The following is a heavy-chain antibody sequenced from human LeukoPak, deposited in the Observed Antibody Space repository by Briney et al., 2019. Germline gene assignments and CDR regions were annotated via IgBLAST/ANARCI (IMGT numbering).Heavy chain of an antibody. Sequence: SETLSLTCAVSGYSISSGYYWGWIRQPPGKGLEWIGSIYHSGSTYYNPSLKSRVTISVDTSKNQFSLKLSSVTAADTAVYYCARSDPRRAARRYYFDYWGQGTLVTVSS. CDR1: GYSISSGYY. V-gene: IGHV4-38-2*01. CDR2: IYHSGST. CDR3: ARSDPRRAARRYYFDY. D-gene: IGHD6-6*01. J-gene: IGHJ4*02.